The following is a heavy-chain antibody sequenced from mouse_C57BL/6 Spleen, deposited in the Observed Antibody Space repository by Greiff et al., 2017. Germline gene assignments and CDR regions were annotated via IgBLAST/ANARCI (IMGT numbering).Heavy chain of an antibody. CDR1: GYTFTSYW. V-gene: IGHV1-59*01. J-gene: IGHJ4*01. CDR3: ERYFRANYYGSKSAMDY. Sequence: QVQLQQPGAELVRPGTSVKLSCKASGYTFTSYWMHWVKQRPGQGLEWIGVIDPSDSYTNYNQKFKGKATLTVDTSSSTAYMQLSSLTSEDSAVYYGERYFRANYYGSKSAMDYGGQGTSVTVSS. D-gene: IGHD1-1*01. CDR2: IDPSDSYT.